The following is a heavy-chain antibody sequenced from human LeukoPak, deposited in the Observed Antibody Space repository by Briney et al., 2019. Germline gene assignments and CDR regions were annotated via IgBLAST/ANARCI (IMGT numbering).Heavy chain of an antibody. J-gene: IGHJ4*02. Sequence: SETLSLTCTVSGGSITSGGSYWTWIRQHPGKGLEWIGYTYYSGSTFYNPSLKSRLTISVDTSKNQFSLKLSSVTAADTAVFYGVRGGGQRGDKDYGGREILATVSS. CDR1: GGSITSGGSY. CDR3: VRGGGQRGDKDY. CDR2: TYYSGST. D-gene: IGHD3-10*01. V-gene: IGHV4-31*03.